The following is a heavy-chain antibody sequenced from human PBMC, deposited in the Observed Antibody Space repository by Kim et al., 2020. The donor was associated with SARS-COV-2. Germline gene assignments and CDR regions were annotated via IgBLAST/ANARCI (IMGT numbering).Heavy chain of an antibody. D-gene: IGHD2-15*01. J-gene: IGHJ4*02. Sequence: DSVKGRFTISRDNAKNSLYLQMNSLRDEDTAVYYCAREGVVAATTRLFDYWGQGTLVTVSS. CDR3: AREGVVAATTRLFDY. V-gene: IGHV3-48*02.